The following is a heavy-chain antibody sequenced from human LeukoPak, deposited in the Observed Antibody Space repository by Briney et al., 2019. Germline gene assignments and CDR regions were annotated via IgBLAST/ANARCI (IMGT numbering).Heavy chain of an antibody. Sequence: PSETLSLTCTVSAGSLSGYYWSWLRQPPGKGLEWVGYIHYSGSTNLSPSLRSRVTISLDPSKNQFSLTVKSVNAPDPAGYYCAREGQWLPDWCDPWGQGTLVSVST. CDR2: IHYSGST. D-gene: IGHD6-19*01. CDR1: AGSLSGYY. V-gene: IGHV4-59*01. CDR3: AREGQWLPDWCDP. J-gene: IGHJ5*02.